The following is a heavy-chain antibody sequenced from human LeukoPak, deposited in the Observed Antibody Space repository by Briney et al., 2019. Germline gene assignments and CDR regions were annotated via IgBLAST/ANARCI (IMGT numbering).Heavy chain of an antibody. Sequence: GGSLRLSCAASGFTFSSYWMSWVRQAPGKGPEWVANIKQDGSEKYYVDSVKGRFTISRDNAKNSLYLQMNSLRVEDTAVYYCARETSVGTRGGLWGSYRLKWFDPWGKGTLGTVSS. CDR3: ARETSVGTRGGLWGSYRLKWFDP. J-gene: IGHJ5*02. V-gene: IGHV3-7*01. D-gene: IGHD3-16*02. CDR2: IKQDGSEK. CDR1: GFTFSSYW.